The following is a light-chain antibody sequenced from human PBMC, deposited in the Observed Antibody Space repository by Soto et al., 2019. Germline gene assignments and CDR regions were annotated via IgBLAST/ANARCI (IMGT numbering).Light chain of an antibody. V-gene: IGKV1-5*01. J-gene: IGKJ2*01. CDR1: QTISTL. Sequence: IQMTQSPSTLSASVGDRVTITCQASQTISTLLAWYQHRPGKAPNLLIYDASILGSGVPSRFSGSGSGTEFTLTISSMQPDDSATYYCQQYSSLVTFGQGTKLEI. CDR2: DAS. CDR3: QQYSSLVT.